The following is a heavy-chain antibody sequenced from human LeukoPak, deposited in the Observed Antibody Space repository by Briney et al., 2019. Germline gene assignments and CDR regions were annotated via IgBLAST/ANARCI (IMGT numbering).Heavy chain of an antibody. V-gene: IGHV3-23*01. D-gene: IGHD6-19*01. J-gene: IGHJ4*02. CDR2: ISGSGDST. Sequence: GGSLRLSCAASGFTFSNYATRWVRQAPGKGLEWVSGISGSGDSTYYADSVKGRFTISRDNSKNTLYLQMNSLRAEDTAVYYCARRSGIAVAGAFDYWGQGTLVTVSS. CDR1: GFTFSNYA. CDR3: ARRSGIAVAGAFDY.